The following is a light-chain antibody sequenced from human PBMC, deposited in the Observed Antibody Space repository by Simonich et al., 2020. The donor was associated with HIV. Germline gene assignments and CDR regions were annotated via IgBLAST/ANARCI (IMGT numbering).Light chain of an antibody. J-gene: IGLJ3*02. CDR2: DVS. CDR3: CSYTSNSTGV. V-gene: IGLV2-14*03. Sequence: QSALTQPASVSGSPGQSITISCTGTSSDVGGYNYVSWYQQNPGKAPKLMIYDVSKGPSGVSNRFSGSKSGNTASLTISGLQAEDEADYCCCSYTSNSTGVFGGGTRLTVL. CDR1: SSDVGGYNY.